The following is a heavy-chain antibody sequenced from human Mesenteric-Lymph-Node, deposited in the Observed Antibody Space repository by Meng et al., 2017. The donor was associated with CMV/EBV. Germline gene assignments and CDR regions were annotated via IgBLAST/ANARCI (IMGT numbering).Heavy chain of an antibody. V-gene: IGHV3-53*01. CDR3: ARGTSCYCMDV. CDR1: GFTVSSNY. CDR2: IYSGGST. D-gene: IGHD2-2*01. J-gene: IGHJ6*02. Sequence: SCAASGFTVSSNYMSWVRQAPGKGLEWVSVIYSGGSTYYADSVKGRFTISRDNSKNTLYLQMNSLRAEDTAVYYCARGTSCYCMDVWGQGTTVTVSS.